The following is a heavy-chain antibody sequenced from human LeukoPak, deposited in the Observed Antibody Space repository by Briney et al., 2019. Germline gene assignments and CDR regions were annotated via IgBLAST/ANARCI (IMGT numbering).Heavy chain of an antibody. CDR3: AKHGSGYYSHFDY. V-gene: IGHV3-23*01. CDR2: ISGSGGST. Sequence: PGGSLRLSCAASGFTFSSYAMSWVRQAPGKGLEWVSAISGSGGSTYYADSVKGRFTIPRDNSKNTLYLQMNSLRAEDTAVYYCAKHGSGYYSHFDYWGQGTLVTVSS. J-gene: IGHJ4*02. D-gene: IGHD3-22*01. CDR1: GFTFSSYA.